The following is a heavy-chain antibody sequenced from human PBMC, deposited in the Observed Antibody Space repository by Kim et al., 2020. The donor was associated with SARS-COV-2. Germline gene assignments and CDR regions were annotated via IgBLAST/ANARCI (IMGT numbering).Heavy chain of an antibody. CDR1: GGSISSGSYY. Sequence: SETLSLTCTVSGGSISSGSYYWSWIRQPAGKGLEWIGRIYTSGSTNYNPSLKSRVTISVDTSKNQFSLKLSSVTAADTAVYYCARGGYCSSTSCYYYYGMDVWGQGTTVTVSS. CDR3: ARGGYCSSTSCYYYYGMDV. V-gene: IGHV4-61*02. CDR2: IYTSGST. D-gene: IGHD2-2*01. J-gene: IGHJ6*02.